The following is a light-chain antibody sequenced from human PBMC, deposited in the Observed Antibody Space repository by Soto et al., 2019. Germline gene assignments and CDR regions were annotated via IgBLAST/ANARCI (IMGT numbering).Light chain of an antibody. J-gene: IGLJ2*01. CDR2: EGS. V-gene: IGLV2-23*01. CDR1: SSDVGSYNL. Sequence: QSALTQPASVSGSPGQSITISCTGTSSDVGSYNLVSWYQQHPGKAPKLMIYEGSKRPSGGSNRFSGSKSGNTASLTISGVQAEDEADYYCCSYAGSSTHVVFGGGTKLTV. CDR3: CSYAGSSTHVV.